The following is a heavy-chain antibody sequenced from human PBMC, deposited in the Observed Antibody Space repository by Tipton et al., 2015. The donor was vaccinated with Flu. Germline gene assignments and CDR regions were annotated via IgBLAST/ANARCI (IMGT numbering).Heavy chain of an antibody. CDR1: GGSIGSSY. D-gene: IGHD3-10*01. Sequence: TLSLTCTVSGGSIGSSYWNWIRQPPGKGLEWIGYIYNSQYTKYNPSLKSRVTISVDTSKKQFSLKLTSVTAADTAVYYCATTTYYYGSGSHDYWGQGTLVTVSS. J-gene: IGHJ4*02. CDR2: IYNSQYT. V-gene: IGHV4-4*09. CDR3: ATTTYYYGSGSHDY.